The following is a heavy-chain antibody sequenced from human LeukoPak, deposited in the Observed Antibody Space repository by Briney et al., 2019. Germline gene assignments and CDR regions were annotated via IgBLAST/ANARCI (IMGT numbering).Heavy chain of an antibody. D-gene: IGHD1-14*01. Sequence: HGGSLEPPGASSWFSVSHNFLSWVRQAPGKGLEGVSVIYTRGATFYADSVKGRVTISSDNFRNTLYLQMNSLRVGDTAVYFCAARNYWGQGTLVTVSS. CDR1: WFSVSHNF. V-gene: IGHV3-53*01. CDR3: AARNY. CDR2: IYTRGAT. J-gene: IGHJ4*02.